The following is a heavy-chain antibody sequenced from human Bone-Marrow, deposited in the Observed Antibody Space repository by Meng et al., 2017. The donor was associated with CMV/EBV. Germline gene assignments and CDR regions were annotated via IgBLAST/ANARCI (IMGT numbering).Heavy chain of an antibody. CDR3: ARVPRGQTGAYDY. CDR1: GFTFSDYY. V-gene: IGHV3-11*04. CDR2: ISNSGSKI. D-gene: IGHD3-10*01. Sequence: LSLTCAASGFTFSDYYRSWIRQAPGKGLEWVSYISNSGSKIYYADSVKGRFTISRDNAKNSLYLQMSSLRAEDTAVYYCARVPRGQTGAYDYWGQGTLVTVSS. J-gene: IGHJ4*02.